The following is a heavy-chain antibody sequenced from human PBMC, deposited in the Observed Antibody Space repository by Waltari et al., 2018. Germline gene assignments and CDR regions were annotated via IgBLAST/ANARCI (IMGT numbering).Heavy chain of an antibody. V-gene: IGHV3-30*03. CDR1: GFTFSSYG. CDR2: ISYDGRNK. Sequence: QVQLVESGGGVVQPGRSLRLSCAASGFTFSSYGMHWVRQAPGKGLEWVAVISYDGRNKYYADSVKGRFTISRDNSKNTLYLQMNSLRAEDTAVYYCARSSAGSLDLLDYWGQGTLVTVSS. D-gene: IGHD3-10*01. J-gene: IGHJ4*02. CDR3: ARSSAGSLDLLDY.